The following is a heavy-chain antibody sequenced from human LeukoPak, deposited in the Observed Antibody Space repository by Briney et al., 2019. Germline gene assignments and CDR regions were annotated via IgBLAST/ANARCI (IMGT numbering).Heavy chain of an antibody. CDR3: ARLFGKSFDY. CDR2: IYYSGTT. CDR1: SGSITSSSSF. Sequence: PSETLSLTCSVSSGSITSSSSFWGWIRQPPGKRLEWVGTIYYSGTTYYSLSLKSRVTISVDTSKNQFSLNLNSVTAADTAVYYCARLFGKSFDYWGQGTLVTVSS. J-gene: IGHJ4*02. D-gene: IGHD3-10*01. V-gene: IGHV4-39*01.